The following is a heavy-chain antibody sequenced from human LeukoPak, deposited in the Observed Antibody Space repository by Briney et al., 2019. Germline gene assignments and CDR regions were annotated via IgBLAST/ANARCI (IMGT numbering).Heavy chain of an antibody. CDR3: ARDSSGWYQENYFDY. D-gene: IGHD6-19*01. CDR1: GFTFSSYG. CDR2: IWYDGSNK. V-gene: IGHV3-33*01. J-gene: IGHJ4*02. Sequence: GGSLRLSCAASGFTFSSYGMHWVRQAPGKELEWVAVIWYDGSNKYYADSVKGRFTISRDNSKNTLYLQMNSLRAEDTAVYYCARDSSGWYQENYFDYWGQGTLVTVSS.